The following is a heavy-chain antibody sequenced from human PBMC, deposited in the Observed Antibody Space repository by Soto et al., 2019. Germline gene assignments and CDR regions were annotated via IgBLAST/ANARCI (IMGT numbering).Heavy chain of an antibody. CDR3: ARYFYGSGRHFDY. J-gene: IGHJ4*02. D-gene: IGHD3-10*01. Sequence: EVQLLESGGGLVQPGGSLRLSCAASEFTFSSYAMSWVRQAPGKGLEWVSTLSASGGSTYYADSVKGRFTISRDNSKNTLYLQMNSLRTEDTAVYYCARYFYGSGRHFDYWGQGTLVTVSS. CDR2: LSASGGST. CDR1: EFTFSSYA. V-gene: IGHV3-23*01.